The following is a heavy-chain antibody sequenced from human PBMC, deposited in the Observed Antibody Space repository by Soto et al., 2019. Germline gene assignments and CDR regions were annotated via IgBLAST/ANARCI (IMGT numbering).Heavy chain of an antibody. D-gene: IGHD6-19*01. CDR3: ARDEEGGWYCYLGY. V-gene: IGHV3-30-3*01. CDR2: ILHDGNNK. Sequence: QVQLVESGGGVVQPGRSLRLSCAASGFTFSNYIMHWVRQAPGKGLEWVAIILHDGNNKYYAASVEGRFTIYRDNSKNTLYLQMNSLRTEDTAIYYCARDEEGGWYCYLGYWGQGTLVTVSS. J-gene: IGHJ4*02. CDR1: GFTFSNYI.